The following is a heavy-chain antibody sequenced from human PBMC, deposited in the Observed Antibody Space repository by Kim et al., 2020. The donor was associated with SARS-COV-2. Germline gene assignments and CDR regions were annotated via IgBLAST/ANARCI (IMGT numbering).Heavy chain of an antibody. CDR2: IRSKAYGGTT. Sequence: GGSLRLSCTASGFTFGDYAMSWFRQAPGKGLEWVGFIRSKAYGGTTEYAASVKGRFTISRDDSKSIAYLQMNSLKTEDTAVYYCTRDGSDYSIPLTGNWFDPWGQGTLVTVSS. V-gene: IGHV3-49*03. CDR1: GFTFGDYA. D-gene: IGHD4-4*01. CDR3: TRDGSDYSIPLTGNWFDP. J-gene: IGHJ5*02.